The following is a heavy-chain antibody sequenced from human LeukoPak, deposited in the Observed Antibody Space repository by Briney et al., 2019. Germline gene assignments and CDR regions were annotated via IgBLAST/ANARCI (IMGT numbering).Heavy chain of an antibody. V-gene: IGHV2-70*11. Sequence: SGPTLVNPTQTLTVTCTFSGFSLSTSGMCVNWIRQPPGKALEWLGRIDWDDDKYYNTSVKTRLTISKDTSKNQVVLTMTNMDPVDTATYYCARQQLLQGIDYWGQGTLVTVSS. CDR1: GFSLSTSGMC. CDR2: IDWDDDK. J-gene: IGHJ4*02. CDR3: ARQQLLQGIDY. D-gene: IGHD6-13*01.